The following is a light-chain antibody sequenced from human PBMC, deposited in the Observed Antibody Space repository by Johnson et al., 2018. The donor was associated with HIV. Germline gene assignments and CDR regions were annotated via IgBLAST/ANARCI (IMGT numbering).Light chain of an antibody. Sequence: VLTQSPSVSAAPGQKVTISCSGSSSNIGNNYVSWYQQLPGTAPKLLIYENNKRPSGIPDRFSGSKSGTSATLGIAGLQTGDEADYYCGTWDNSLTTGALFGTGTKVTVL. V-gene: IGLV1-51*02. CDR1: SSNIGNNY. J-gene: IGLJ1*01. CDR3: GTWDNSLTTGAL. CDR2: ENN.